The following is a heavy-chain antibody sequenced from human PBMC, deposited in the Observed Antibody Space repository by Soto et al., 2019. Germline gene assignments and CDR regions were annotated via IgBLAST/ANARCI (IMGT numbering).Heavy chain of an antibody. D-gene: IGHD6-13*01. CDR3: AKSAAAGTVKYYYYGMDV. CDR2: ISGSGGST. V-gene: IGHV3-23*01. Sequence: PGVSLRVSWAASGLTFKSYAMSLVRKNTGKGLEWVSAISGSGGSTYYADSVKGRFTISRDNSKNTLYLQMNSLRAEDTAVYYCAKSAAAGTVKYYYYGMDVWGQGTTVTVSS. CDR1: GLTFKSYA. J-gene: IGHJ6*02.